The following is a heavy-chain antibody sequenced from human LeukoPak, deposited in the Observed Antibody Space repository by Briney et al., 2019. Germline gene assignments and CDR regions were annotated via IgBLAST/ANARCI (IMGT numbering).Heavy chain of an antibody. V-gene: IGHV3-48*04. CDR3: ERAKTVTISVDDYWFDP. J-gene: IGHJ5*02. D-gene: IGHD4-11*01. Sequence: GGALRVSCAASGFTVSSYSMNWVRQAPGRGGERVSYVSSSRSTIYYADSVKGRFTISRDNAKNSLYLQMNSLRAEDTAVYYCERAKTVTISVDDYWFDPWGPGTLVTVSS. CDR2: VSSSRSTI. CDR1: GFTVSSYS.